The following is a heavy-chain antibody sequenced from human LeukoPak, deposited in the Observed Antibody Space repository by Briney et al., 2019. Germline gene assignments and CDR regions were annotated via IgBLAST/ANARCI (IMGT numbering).Heavy chain of an antibody. CDR3: AKGGPGSYPYYYGMDV. CDR2: ISYDGSNK. J-gene: IGHJ6*02. Sequence: GGSLRLSCAASGFTFSSYAMHWVRQAPGKGLEWVAVISYDGSNKYYADSVKGRFTISRDNSKNTLYLQMNSLRAEDTAVYYCAKGGPGSYPYYYGMDVWGQGTTVTVSS. CDR1: GFTFSSYA. D-gene: IGHD1-26*01. V-gene: IGHV3-30*01.